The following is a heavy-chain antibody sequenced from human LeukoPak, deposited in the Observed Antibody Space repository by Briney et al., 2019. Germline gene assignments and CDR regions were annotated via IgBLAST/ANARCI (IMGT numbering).Heavy chain of an antibody. CDR3: ARAHRSRAFDY. Sequence: GGSLRLSCAASGFIFNNYWMSWVRQAPGKGLEWVANIKQDGSEKYYVDSVKGRFTISRGNAKNSLYLQMNSLRAEDTAVYYCARAHRSRAFDYWGQGTLVTVSS. D-gene: IGHD1-14*01. CDR1: GFIFNNYW. CDR2: IKQDGSEK. V-gene: IGHV3-7*01. J-gene: IGHJ4*02.